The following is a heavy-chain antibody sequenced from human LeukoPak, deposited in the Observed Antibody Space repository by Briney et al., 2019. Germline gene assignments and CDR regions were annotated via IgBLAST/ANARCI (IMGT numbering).Heavy chain of an antibody. D-gene: IGHD3-22*01. V-gene: IGHV3-49*03. Sequence: GGSLRLSCTASGCTFGDYAMSWFGQAPGKGLEWVGFIRSKAYGGTTEYAASVKGRFTISRDDSKSIASLQMNSLKTEDTAVYYCTPYYESSGYHDAFDIWGQGTMVTVSS. CDR3: TPYYESSGYHDAFDI. CDR2: IRSKAYGGTT. J-gene: IGHJ3*02. CDR1: GCTFGDYA.